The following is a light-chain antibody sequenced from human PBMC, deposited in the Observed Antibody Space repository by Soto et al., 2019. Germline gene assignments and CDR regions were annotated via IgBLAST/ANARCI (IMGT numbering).Light chain of an antibody. CDR2: DAS. CDR3: QQRNIWPPVT. CDR1: QSVSSSY. Sequence: EIVLTQSPATLSLSPVERATLSCVASQSVSSSYLAWYQQKPGLAPRLLIYDASSRATGIPDRFSGSGSGTDFTLTISSLEPEDFAVYYCQQRNIWPPVTFGQGTRLEIK. V-gene: IGKV3D-20*02. J-gene: IGKJ5*01.